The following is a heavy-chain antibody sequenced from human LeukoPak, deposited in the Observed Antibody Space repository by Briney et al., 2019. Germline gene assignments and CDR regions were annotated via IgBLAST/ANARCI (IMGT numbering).Heavy chain of an antibody. CDR2: IKQDGSEK. Sequence: GGSLRLSCAASEFTFSSYWMSWVRQAPGKGLEWVANIKQDGSEKYYVDSVKGRFTISRDNAKNSLYLQMNSLRAEDTAVYYCASLYYYYESSGPYHWGQGTLVTVSS. CDR1: EFTFSSYW. CDR3: ASLYYYYESSGPYH. D-gene: IGHD3-22*01. V-gene: IGHV3-7*01. J-gene: IGHJ5*02.